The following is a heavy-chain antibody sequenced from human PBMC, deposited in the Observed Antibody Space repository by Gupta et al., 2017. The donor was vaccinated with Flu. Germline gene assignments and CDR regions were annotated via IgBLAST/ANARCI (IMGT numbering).Heavy chain of an antibody. D-gene: IGHD3-22*01. Sequence: EVQLVESGGGLVQPGGSLSLSCAPSGFTFSSYSMNWVRQAPGKGLEWVSYISGSSNTIYYADSVKGRVTISRDNAKNSLYLQMNSLRAEDTAVFYCARIYDSSGYYYPHDYWGQGTLVTVSS. V-gene: IGHV3-48*01. J-gene: IGHJ4*02. CDR2: ISGSSNTI. CDR3: ARIYDSSGYYYPHDY. CDR1: GFTFSSYS.